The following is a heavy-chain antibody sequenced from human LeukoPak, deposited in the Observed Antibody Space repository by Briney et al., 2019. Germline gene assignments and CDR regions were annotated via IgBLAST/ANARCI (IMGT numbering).Heavy chain of an antibody. CDR2: IRHDGSNK. J-gene: IGHJ4*02. CDR1: GFTFSSYG. CDR3: ARDQRGVYDSSGYYSY. D-gene: IGHD3-22*01. V-gene: IGHV3-30*02. Sequence: PGGSLRLSCAASGFTFSSYGIHWVRQAPGKGLEWVAFIRHDGSNKYYADSVKGRFTISRDNSKSTLYLQMNSLRAEDTAVYYCARDQRGVYDSSGYYSYWGQGTLVTVSS.